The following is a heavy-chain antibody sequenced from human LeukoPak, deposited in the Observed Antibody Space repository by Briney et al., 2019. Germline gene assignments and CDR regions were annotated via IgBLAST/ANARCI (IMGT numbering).Heavy chain of an antibody. J-gene: IGHJ4*02. Sequence: GGSLRLSCAISGITLSNYGMSSVRQPPGKGLEWVAGLSASGGSTNYADSVKGRFTNSRDNPKNTLYLQMNSLRAEDTAVYFCAKRGVVIRVILVGFHKEAYYFDSWGQGALVTVSS. D-gene: IGHD3-10*01. V-gene: IGHV3-23*01. CDR3: AKRGVVIRVILVGFHKEAYYFDS. CDR2: LSASGGST. CDR1: GITLSNYG.